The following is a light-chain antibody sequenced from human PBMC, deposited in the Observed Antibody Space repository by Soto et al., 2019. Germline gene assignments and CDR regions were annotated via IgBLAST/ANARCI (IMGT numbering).Light chain of an antibody. Sequence: DIQMTQSPSSLSASVGDRVTITCQASQNINNYLNWYQQKPGKAPKLLIYDASNLETGVPSRFSGSGSGTDFTFTISILQPEDIATYYCQHYDNFPRAITFGQGTRLEIK. CDR3: QHYDNFPRAIT. CDR2: DAS. CDR1: QNINNY. V-gene: IGKV1-33*01. J-gene: IGKJ5*01.